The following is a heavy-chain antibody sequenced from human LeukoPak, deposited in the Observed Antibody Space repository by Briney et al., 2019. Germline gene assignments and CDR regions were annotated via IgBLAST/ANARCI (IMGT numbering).Heavy chain of an antibody. D-gene: IGHD5-24*01. CDR3: ARGQDAFKTGY. CDR1: GGSLTIGHYY. V-gene: IGHV4-31*03. Sequence: PSETLSLTCTVSGGSLTIGHYYWTWIRQHPGKGLEWIGYIHPSGITDYNPSLQSRVTMSLDTSQNQFSLKLTSVTAADTVIYYCARGQDAFKTGYWGQGTLVTVSS. J-gene: IGHJ4*02. CDR2: IHPSGIT.